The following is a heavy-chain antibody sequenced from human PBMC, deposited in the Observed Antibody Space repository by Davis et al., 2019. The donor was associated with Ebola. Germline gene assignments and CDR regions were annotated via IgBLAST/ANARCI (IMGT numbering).Heavy chain of an antibody. J-gene: IGHJ4*02. CDR1: GFTFSSYG. CDR3: AKDRLELLV. V-gene: IGHV3-30*18. Sequence: PGGSLRLSCAASGFTFSSYGMHWVRQAPGKGLEWVAVISYDGSNKYYADSVKGRFTISRDNSKNTLYLQMNSLRAEDTAVYYCAKDRLELLVWGQGTLVTVSS. D-gene: IGHD1-7*01. CDR2: ISYDGSNK.